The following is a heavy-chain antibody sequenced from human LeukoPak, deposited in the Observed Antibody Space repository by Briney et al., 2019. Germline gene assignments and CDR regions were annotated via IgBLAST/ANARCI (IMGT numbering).Heavy chain of an antibody. CDR1: GGTFSSYA. J-gene: IGHJ5*02. CDR3: ARGEDRYSSSSRSGFDP. Sequence: GASVKVSCKASGGTFSSYAISWVRQAPGQGLEWMGGIIPIFGTANYAQKFQGRVTITADESTSTAYMELSSLRSDDTAVYYCARGEDRYSSSSRSGFDPWGQGTLVTVSS. V-gene: IGHV1-69*13. CDR2: IIPIFGTA. D-gene: IGHD6-6*01.